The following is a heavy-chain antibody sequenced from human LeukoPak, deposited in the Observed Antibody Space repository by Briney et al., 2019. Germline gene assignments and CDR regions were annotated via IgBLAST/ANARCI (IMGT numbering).Heavy chain of an antibody. CDR3: ASFYDSSGYQDY. CDR1: GYSISSGYY. Sequence: SETLSLTCAVSGYSISSGYYWGWIRQPPGKGLEWIGSIYHSGSTYYNPSLKSRVTISVDTSKNRFSLKLSSVTAANTAVYYCASFYDSSGYQDYWGQGTLVTVSS. CDR2: IYHSGST. D-gene: IGHD3-22*01. V-gene: IGHV4-38-2*01. J-gene: IGHJ4*02.